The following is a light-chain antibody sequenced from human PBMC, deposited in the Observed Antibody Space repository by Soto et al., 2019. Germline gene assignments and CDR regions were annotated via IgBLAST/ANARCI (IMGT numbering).Light chain of an antibody. CDR1: SSDVGGYNN. Sequence: QSALTQPRSVSGSPGQSVTISCTGTSSDVGGYNNVSWYQQHPVKAPKLMIYDVSKRPSGVPDRFSGSKSGNTASLTISGLQAEDEADYYCCSYAGSYTYVFGTGTKVTVL. CDR3: CSYAGSYTYV. V-gene: IGLV2-11*01. J-gene: IGLJ1*01. CDR2: DVS.